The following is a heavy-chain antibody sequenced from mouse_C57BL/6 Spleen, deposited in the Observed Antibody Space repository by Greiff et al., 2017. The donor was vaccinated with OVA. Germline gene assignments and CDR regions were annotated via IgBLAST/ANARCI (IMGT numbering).Heavy chain of an antibody. D-gene: IGHD2-3*01. V-gene: IGHV7-3*01. CDR3: ARGWLLPFYYAMDY. CDR1: GFTFTDYY. Sequence: EVKVEESGGGLVQPGGSLSLSCAASGFTFTDYYMSWVRQPPGKALEWLGFIRNKANGYTTEYSASVKGRFTISRDNSQSILYLQMNALRAEDSATYYCARGWLLPFYYAMDYWGQGTSVTVSS. J-gene: IGHJ4*01. CDR2: IRNKANGYTT.